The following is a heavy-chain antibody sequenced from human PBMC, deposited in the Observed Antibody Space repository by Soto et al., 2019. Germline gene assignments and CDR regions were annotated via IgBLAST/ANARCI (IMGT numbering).Heavy chain of an antibody. CDR3: ARGATHGSSWYFWFDP. CDR1: GGTFSTYS. J-gene: IGHJ5*02. Sequence: SVKVSCKASGGTFSTYSINWVRQAPGQGLEWMGGIIPLFGTTNYAQKFKGRVTITADESTSTAYMELSGLRAEDAAVYYCARGATHGSSWYFWFDPWGQGTLVTVSS. D-gene: IGHD6-13*01. CDR2: IIPLFGTT. V-gene: IGHV1-69*13.